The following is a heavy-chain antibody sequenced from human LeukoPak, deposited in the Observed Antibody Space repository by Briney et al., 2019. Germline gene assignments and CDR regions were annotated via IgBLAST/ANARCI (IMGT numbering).Heavy chain of an antibody. V-gene: IGHV3-66*02. CDR1: GFTVSSNY. CDR3: ARELH. Sequence: PGGSLRPSCAASGFTVSSNYMSWVRQAPGKELEWVSIIYSGGSTYYADSVKVRFTISRDNSKNTLYLQMNSLRTEDTAVYYCARELHWGQGTLVTVSS. J-gene: IGHJ4*02. CDR2: IYSGGST. D-gene: IGHD1-26*01.